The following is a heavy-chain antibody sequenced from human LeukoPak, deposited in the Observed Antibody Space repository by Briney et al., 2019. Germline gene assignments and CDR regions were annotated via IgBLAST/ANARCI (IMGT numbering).Heavy chain of an antibody. CDR1: GYTFTGYY. Sequence: ASVKVSCKASGYTFTGYYMHWVRQAPGQGLEWMGWINPNSGGTNYAQKFQGGVTMTRDTSISTAYMELSRLRSDDTAVYYCARGPGDDSWFGELFDYWGQGTLVTVSS. V-gene: IGHV1-2*02. D-gene: IGHD3-10*01. CDR3: ARGPGDDSWFGELFDY. CDR2: INPNSGGT. J-gene: IGHJ4*02.